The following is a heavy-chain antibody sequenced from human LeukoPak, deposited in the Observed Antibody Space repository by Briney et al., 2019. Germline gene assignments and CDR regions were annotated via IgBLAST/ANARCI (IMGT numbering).Heavy chain of an antibody. V-gene: IGHV4-59*11. CDR1: GGSISSHH. Sequence: SSETLSLTCTVSGGSISSHHWSWIWQPPGKGLEWIGFIYHSVNTNYNPSLKSRVTISVDTSKNQFSLKLSSVTAADTAVYYCARDVGAIYYHYYMDVWGKGTTVTVSS. D-gene: IGHD3-16*01. J-gene: IGHJ6*03. CDR2: IYHSVNT. CDR3: ARDVGAIYYHYYMDV.